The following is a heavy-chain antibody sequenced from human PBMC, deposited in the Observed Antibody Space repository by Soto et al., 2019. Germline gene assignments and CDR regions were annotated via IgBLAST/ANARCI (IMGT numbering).Heavy chain of an antibody. J-gene: IGHJ4*02. CDR3: ARITKSPNSGYFDY. CDR2: VYYTGST. V-gene: IGHV4-59*11. CDR1: EECMSGHY. D-gene: IGHD7-27*01. Sequence: VGEECMSGHYVCWFRQPPGNGLEWVGYVYYTGSTNYNPSLKSRVTVSVDTSKKQFSLILSSVTAADTAVYYCARITKSPNSGYFDYWGQG.